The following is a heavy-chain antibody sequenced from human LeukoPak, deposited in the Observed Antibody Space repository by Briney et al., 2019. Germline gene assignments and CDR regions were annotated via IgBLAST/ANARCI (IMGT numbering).Heavy chain of an antibody. CDR3: TRDTLAFKLVSNWFEP. CDR2: IRSKAYGGTT. Sequence: GGSLRLSCTASGFTFGDYAMSWFRQAPGKGLEWVGFIRSKAYGGTTEYAASVKGRFTISRDDSKSIAYLQMNSLKTEDTAVYYCTRDTLAFKLVSNWFEPWGQGTLVTVSS. J-gene: IGHJ5*02. D-gene: IGHD3-3*02. CDR1: GFTFGDYA. V-gene: IGHV3-49*03.